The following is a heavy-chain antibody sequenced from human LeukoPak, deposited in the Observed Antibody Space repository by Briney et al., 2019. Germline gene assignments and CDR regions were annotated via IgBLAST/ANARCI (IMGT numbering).Heavy chain of an antibody. J-gene: IGHJ3*01. D-gene: IGHD1-26*01. CDR1: GFTFNSYS. Sequence: PGRSLRLSCGGSGFTFNSYSMNWVRQAPGKGLEWVASIIGSGSEMFYADSLKGRFTISRDNSKNSLYLQMNSLRVEDTAVYYCAKVQSDIVGAMFFSFDVWGQGTMVSVSS. CDR2: IIGSGSEM. V-gene: IGHV3-21*06. CDR3: AKVQSDIVGAMFFSFDV.